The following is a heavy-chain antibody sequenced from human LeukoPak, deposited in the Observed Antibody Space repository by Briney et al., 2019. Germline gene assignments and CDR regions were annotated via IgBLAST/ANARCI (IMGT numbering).Heavy chain of an antibody. CDR2: IKSKTDGGTI. Sequence: PGGSLRLSCAASGFTFSNAWMSWVRQAPGKGLEWVGRIKSKTDGGTIDYAAPVKGRFTISRDDSKNTLYLQMNSLKTEDTAVYYCTTRIDSGSYWGEVYFDYWGQGTLVTVSS. CDR1: GFTFSNAW. J-gene: IGHJ4*02. D-gene: IGHD1-26*01. V-gene: IGHV3-15*01. CDR3: TTRIDSGSYWGEVYFDY.